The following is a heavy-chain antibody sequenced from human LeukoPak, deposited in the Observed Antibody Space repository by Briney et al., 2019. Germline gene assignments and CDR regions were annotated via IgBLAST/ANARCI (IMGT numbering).Heavy chain of an antibody. V-gene: IGHV4-39*01. CDR1: GGSISSSSYY. CDR3: ARRRADITMIVVPGGPFDP. CDR2: IYYSGST. D-gene: IGHD3-22*01. Sequence: SETLSLTCTVSGGSISSSSYYWGWIRQPPGKGLEWIGSIYYSGSTYYNPSLKSRVTISVDTSKNQFSLKLSSVTAADTAVYYCARRRADITMIVVPGGPFDPWGQGTLVTVSS. J-gene: IGHJ5*02.